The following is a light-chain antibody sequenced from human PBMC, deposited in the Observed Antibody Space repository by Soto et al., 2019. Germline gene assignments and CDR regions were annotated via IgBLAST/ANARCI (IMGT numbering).Light chain of an antibody. Sequence: VILMTQSPSLLSASPGDRATITCRISQGISSYLAWYQHKPGKAPELLIYGASTMDSGVPSRFSGSGSGTEFTLTISCLQSEDFATYYCQQVNSYRSTFGGGTKVDIK. CDR1: QGISSY. CDR2: GAS. J-gene: IGKJ4*01. V-gene: IGKV1D-8*01. CDR3: QQVNSYRST.